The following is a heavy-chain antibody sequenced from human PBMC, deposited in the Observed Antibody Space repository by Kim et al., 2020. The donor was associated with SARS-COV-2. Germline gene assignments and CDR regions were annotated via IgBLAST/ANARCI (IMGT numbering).Heavy chain of an antibody. Sequence: SNPSLKSRVTISVDTSKNQFSRKLSSVTAADTAVYYCASTPYYYYYGMDVWGQGTTVTVSS. V-gene: IGHV4-34*01. J-gene: IGHJ6*02. CDR3: ASTPYYYYYGMDV.